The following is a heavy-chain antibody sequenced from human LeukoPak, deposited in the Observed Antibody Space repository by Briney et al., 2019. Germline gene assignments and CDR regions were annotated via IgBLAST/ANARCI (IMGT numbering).Heavy chain of an antibody. CDR3: ARDSPEKDYYDSSGYSVH. CDR1: GFTFSSYW. Sequence: GGSLRLSCAASGFTFSSYWMSWVRQAPGKGLEWVANIKQDGSEKYYVDSVKGRFTISRDNAKNSLYLQMNSLRAEDTAVYYCARDSPEKDYYDSSGYSVHWGQGTLVTVSS. V-gene: IGHV3-7*01. CDR2: IKQDGSEK. J-gene: IGHJ4*02. D-gene: IGHD3-22*01.